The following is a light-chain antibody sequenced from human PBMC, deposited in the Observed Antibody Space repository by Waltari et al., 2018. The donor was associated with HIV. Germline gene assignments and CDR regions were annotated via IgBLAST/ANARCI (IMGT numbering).Light chain of an antibody. CDR1: SSDVGAYMY. Sequence: QSALTQPASVSGSPGQSITISCTGTSSDVGAYMYVSWYQQHADKAPKLFIFEVSNRPSVISTRFSGSKSVNTASLTISGLQTEDEADYYCASFTTNRILVFGGGTKVTVL. J-gene: IGLJ2*01. CDR2: EVS. V-gene: IGLV2-14*01. CDR3: ASFTTNRILV.